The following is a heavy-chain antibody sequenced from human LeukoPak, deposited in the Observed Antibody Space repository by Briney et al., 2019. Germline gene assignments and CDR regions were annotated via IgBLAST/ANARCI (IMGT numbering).Heavy chain of an antibody. Sequence: SGTLSLTCTVSGGSISGYYWSWIRQPPGKGLEWIGNIYYSGSTKYNPSLKSRVTISVDTSKNRFSLRLSSVTAADTAMYYCAREYSSGWFYFDYWGQGALVTVSS. CDR1: GGSISGYY. D-gene: IGHD6-19*01. J-gene: IGHJ4*02. CDR2: IYYSGST. V-gene: IGHV4-59*01. CDR3: AREYSSGWFYFDY.